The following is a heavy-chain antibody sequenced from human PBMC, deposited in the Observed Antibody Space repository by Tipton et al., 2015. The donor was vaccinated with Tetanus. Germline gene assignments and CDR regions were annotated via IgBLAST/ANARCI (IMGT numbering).Heavy chain of an antibody. CDR3: ARDQARGARGWNYFDY. D-gene: IGHD1-26*01. J-gene: IGHJ4*02. CDR1: GGSISSGGYY. V-gene: IGHV4-31*03. CDR2: IYNSGST. Sequence: TLSLTCTVSGGSISSGGYYWSWIRQHPGKGMEWIGDIYNSGSTYYNTSLKSRVTILVDTTKNQFYLKLKSVTAADTAVYYCARDQARGARGWNYFDYWGQGSLVTVSS.